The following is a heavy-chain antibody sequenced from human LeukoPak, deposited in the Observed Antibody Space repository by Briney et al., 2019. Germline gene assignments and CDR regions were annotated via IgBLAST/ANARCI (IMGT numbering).Heavy chain of an antibody. CDR2: IIPIFGTA. V-gene: IGHV1-69*05. J-gene: IGHJ3*02. Sequence: SVTVSFTASGGTFSIYAISWVRQAPGQGLEWMGGIIPIFGTANYAQKLQGRVTMTTDTSTSTAYMELRSLRSDDTAVYYCAREGDFWSGSDAFDIWGQGTMVTVSS. CDR1: GGTFSIYA. CDR3: AREGDFWSGSDAFDI. D-gene: IGHD3-3*01.